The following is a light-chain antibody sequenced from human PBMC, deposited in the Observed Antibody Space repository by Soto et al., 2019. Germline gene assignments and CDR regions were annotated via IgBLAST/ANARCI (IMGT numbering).Light chain of an antibody. CDR3: AAWYDSLNGYV. Sequence: QSVLTQPPSASGTPGQRVTISCSGSSSNIGSNTVNWYQQLPGTAPKLLIYSNNQRPSGVPDRFSDSKSGTSASLAISGLQSEDEADYYCAAWYDSLNGYVFGTGTKVTVL. CDR1: SSNIGSNT. J-gene: IGLJ1*01. CDR2: SNN. V-gene: IGLV1-44*01.